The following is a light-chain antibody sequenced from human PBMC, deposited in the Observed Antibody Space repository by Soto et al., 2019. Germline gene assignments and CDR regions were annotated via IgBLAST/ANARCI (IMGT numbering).Light chain of an antibody. V-gene: IGKV3-20*01. Sequence: ESVLKQSPGTLSLSPGDRDTLSCRASQSVSRNFLAWYQQKPGQAPRLLIYGASIRATGIPDRFSGSGSGTDFTLTIRRLEPEDFAMYFCHQYGSSPRTFGQGTKVEIK. CDR3: HQYGSSPRT. J-gene: IGKJ1*01. CDR2: GAS. CDR1: QSVSRNF.